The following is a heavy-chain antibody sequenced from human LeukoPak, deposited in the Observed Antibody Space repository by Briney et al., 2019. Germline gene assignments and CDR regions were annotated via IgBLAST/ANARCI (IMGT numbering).Heavy chain of an antibody. CDR2: ISWNSGSI. CDR1: GFTFDDYA. Sequence: PGGSLRLSCAASGFTFDDYAMHWVRQAPGKGLEWVSGISWNSGSIGYADSVKGRFTISRDNAKNSLYLQMNSLRAEDMALYYRAKGTTRFLEWLYDYWGQGTLVTVSS. V-gene: IGHV3-9*03. J-gene: IGHJ4*02. CDR3: AKGTTRFLEWLYDY. D-gene: IGHD3-3*01.